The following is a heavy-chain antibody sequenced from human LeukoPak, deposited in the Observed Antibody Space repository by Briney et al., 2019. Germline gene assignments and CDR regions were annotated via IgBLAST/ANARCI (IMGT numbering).Heavy chain of an antibody. CDR1: GGSFSGYY. V-gene: IGHV4-34*01. D-gene: IGHD3-10*01. J-gene: IGHJ4*02. Sequence: SETLSLTCAVYGGSFSGYYWSWIRQPPGKGLEWIGEINHSGSTNYNPSLKSRVTISVDTSKNQFSLKLSSVTAADTAVYYCARVQSLYGSGSYSDSTSFDYWGQGTLVTVSS. CDR3: ARVQSLYGSGSYSDSTSFDY. CDR2: INHSGST.